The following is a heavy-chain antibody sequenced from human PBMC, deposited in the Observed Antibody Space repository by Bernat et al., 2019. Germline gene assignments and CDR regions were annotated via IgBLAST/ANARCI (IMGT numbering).Heavy chain of an antibody. CDR3: ARDLNDNPYSSGWYGY. Sequence: QVQLQESGPGLVKPSETLSLTCAVSGYSISSGYYWGWIRQPPGKGLEWIGSIYHSGSIYYNPSLKSRVTISVDTSKNQFSLKLSSGTAADTAVYYCARDLNDNPYSSGWYGYWGQGTLVTVSS. CDR1: GYSISSGYY. CDR2: IYHSGSI. V-gene: IGHV4-38-2*02. J-gene: IGHJ4*02. D-gene: IGHD6-19*01.